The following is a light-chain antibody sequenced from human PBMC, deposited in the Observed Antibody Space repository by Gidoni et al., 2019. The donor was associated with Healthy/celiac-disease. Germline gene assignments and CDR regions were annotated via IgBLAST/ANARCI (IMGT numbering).Light chain of an antibody. CDR2: WAS. Sequence: DIVMTQSPDSLAVSLGDRATINCKSSQSVLYSSNNKNYLAWYQQKPGQPPKLLIYWASTRESGVPDRFSGSGSGTDFTLTISSLQAEDVAVYYCQQYDSTPCSFGQGTKLEIK. J-gene: IGKJ2*04. CDR3: QQYDSTPCS. V-gene: IGKV4-1*01. CDR1: QSVLYSSNNKNY.